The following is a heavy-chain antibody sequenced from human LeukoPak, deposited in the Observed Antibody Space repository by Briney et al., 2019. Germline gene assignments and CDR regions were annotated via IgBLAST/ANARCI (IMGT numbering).Heavy chain of an antibody. V-gene: IGHV3-7*05. CDR1: GLSFGDYA. Sequence: GGSLRLSCTASGLSFGDYAMSWVRQAPGKGLEWVANIKEDGNPKYYVDSVKGRFTISRDNAKNSLYLQMNSLRTDDTAVYYCARDMASTVTWDWGQGTLVTVSS. D-gene: IGHD4-17*01. J-gene: IGHJ4*02. CDR2: IKEDGNPK. CDR3: ARDMASTVTWD.